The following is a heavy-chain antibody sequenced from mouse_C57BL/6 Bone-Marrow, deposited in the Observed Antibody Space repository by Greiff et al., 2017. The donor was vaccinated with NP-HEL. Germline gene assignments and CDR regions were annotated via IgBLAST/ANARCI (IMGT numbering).Heavy chain of an antibody. CDR3: ARAGWLLPAWYFDV. D-gene: IGHD2-3*01. V-gene: IGHV3-6*01. CDR2: ISYDGSN. CDR1: GYSITSGYY. J-gene: IGHJ1*03. Sequence: EVQLQESGPGLVKPSQSLSLTCSVTGYSITSGYYWNWIRQFPGNKLEWMGYISYDGSNNYNPSLKNRISITRDTSKNQFFLKLNSVTTEDTATYYCARAGWLLPAWYFDVWGTGTTVTVSS.